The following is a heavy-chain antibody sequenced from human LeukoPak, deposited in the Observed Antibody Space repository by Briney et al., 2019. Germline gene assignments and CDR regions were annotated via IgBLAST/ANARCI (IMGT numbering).Heavy chain of an antibody. D-gene: IGHD1-26*01. Sequence: GRSLRLSCAASGFTFSSYGMHWVRQAPGKGLEWVAVISYDGSNKYYADYVKGRFTISRDNSKNTLYLQMNSLRAEDTAVYYCVREGGLVAGSLTRHFDVWGRGTLVTVSS. J-gene: IGHJ2*01. CDR3: VREGGLVAGSLTRHFDV. CDR1: GFTFSSYG. V-gene: IGHV3-30*03. CDR2: ISYDGSNK.